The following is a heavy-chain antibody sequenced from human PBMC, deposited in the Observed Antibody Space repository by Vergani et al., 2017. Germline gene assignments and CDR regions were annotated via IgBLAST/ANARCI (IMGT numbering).Heavy chain of an antibody. D-gene: IGHD6-13*01. CDR2: INHSGST. CDR3: ARDSSSWSGAYFDY. J-gene: IGHJ4*02. CDR1: GGSFSGYY. Sequence: QVQLQQWGAGLLKPSETLSLTCAVYGGSFSGYYWSWIRQPPGKGLEWIGEINHSGSTNYNPSLKSRVTISVDTSKNQFSLKLSSVTAADTAVYYCARDSSSWSGAYFDYWGQGTLVTVSS. V-gene: IGHV4-34*01.